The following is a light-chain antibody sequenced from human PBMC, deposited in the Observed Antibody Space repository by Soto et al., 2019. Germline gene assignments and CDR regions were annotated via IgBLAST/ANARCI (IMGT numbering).Light chain of an antibody. V-gene: IGKV1-9*01. Sequence: IPLTQSPSSLSASVGDRVTISCRASQGLNSNLAWYQQKPGQAPKLLMYAASTVQNGVPSRCSGNGSGTDFTLTISSLQPEDFATYYCQQSSSYYTFGPGTKVEI. CDR2: AAS. J-gene: IGKJ3*01. CDR1: QGLNSN. CDR3: QQSSSYYT.